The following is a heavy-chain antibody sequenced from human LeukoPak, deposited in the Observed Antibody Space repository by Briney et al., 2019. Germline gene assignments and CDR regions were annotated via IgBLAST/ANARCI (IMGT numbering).Heavy chain of an antibody. D-gene: IGHD3-10*01. V-gene: IGHV4-39*07. J-gene: IGHJ5*02. CDR3: ARDRAQADWFDP. Sequence: RPSETLSLTCTVSGGSISSSSYYWGWIRQPPGKGLEWIGSIYYSGSTYYNPSLKSRVSISLDKSKNQFSLKLSSVTAADTAVYYCARDRAQADWFDPWGQGTLVTVSS. CDR2: IYYSGST. CDR1: GGSISSSSYY.